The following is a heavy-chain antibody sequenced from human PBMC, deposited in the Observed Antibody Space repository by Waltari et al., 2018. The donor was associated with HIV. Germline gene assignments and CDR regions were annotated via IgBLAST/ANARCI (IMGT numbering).Heavy chain of an antibody. D-gene: IGHD4-4*01. Sequence: LEQSGGQVVQPGGSLRISCFASGFIFENYWMSGVRQSPGKGLEWLANMKGDGSEENYADSLKGRFTISRVNDKEALYLQMERMKVDDTAIYFCTRGAVYSNGPNDAFDVWGRGTMITVSS. V-gene: IGHV3-7*03. CDR2: MKGDGSEE. CDR1: GFIFENYW. CDR3: TRGAVYSNGPNDAFDV. J-gene: IGHJ3*01.